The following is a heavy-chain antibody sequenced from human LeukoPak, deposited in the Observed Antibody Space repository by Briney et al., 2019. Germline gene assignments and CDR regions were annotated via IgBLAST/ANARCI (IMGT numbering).Heavy chain of an antibody. V-gene: IGHV4-30-4*01. CDR2: IYHSGST. Sequence: SETLSLTCSVSGDSITSGDYYWTWIRQSPGEGLEWLGYIYHSGSTLYHPSLESRLSLSVDTSKNQFSLTLTSVTAADSAVFYRARGVRGRKWYYFDSWGRGTLVTVSS. J-gene: IGHJ4*02. CDR3: ARGVRGRKWYYFDS. CDR1: GDSITSGDYY. D-gene: IGHD2-15*01.